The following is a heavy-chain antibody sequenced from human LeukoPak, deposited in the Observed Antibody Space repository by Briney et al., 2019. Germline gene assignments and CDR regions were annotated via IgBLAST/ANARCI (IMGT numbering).Heavy chain of an antibody. V-gene: IGHV4-59*01. Sequence: ASETLSLTCTVSGGSISSNYWSWIRQPPGKGLEWITYSSYTGSTNYNPSLKSRVTISVDTSKNQFSLRLRSVTAADTAVYYCARGHCSSTSCYWDWFDPWGQGTLVTVSS. CDR1: GGSISSNY. D-gene: IGHD2-2*01. J-gene: IGHJ5*02. CDR2: SSYTGST. CDR3: ARGHCSSTSCYWDWFDP.